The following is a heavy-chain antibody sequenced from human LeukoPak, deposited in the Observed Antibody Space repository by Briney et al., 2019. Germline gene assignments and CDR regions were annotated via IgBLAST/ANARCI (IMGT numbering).Heavy chain of an antibody. J-gene: IGHJ4*02. CDR2: IGISSGIT. CDR1: GFTFSAYS. V-gene: IGHV3-48*01. CDR3: AKGYKYAFDN. Sequence: GGSLRLSCAAPGFTFSAYSMNWVRQAPGKGLEWISYIGISSGITKYADSVKGRFTISGDKAKNSLYLQMNSLRVENTAVYYCAKGYKYAFDNWGQGTLVTVSS. D-gene: IGHD5-24*01.